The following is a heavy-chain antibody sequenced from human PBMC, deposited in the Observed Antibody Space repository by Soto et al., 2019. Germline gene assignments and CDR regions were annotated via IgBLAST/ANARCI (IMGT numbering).Heavy chain of an antibody. V-gene: IGHV4-59*01. Sequence: QVQLQESGPGLVKPSETLSLTCSVSGDTISRYYWGWIRKPPGKGLEWLGYIYETGESNYGPSLMSRVTMSVDTSTKLVSLKLTSVTAADTAVYYCVRGPPGWWLAYWGQGTLVTVSS. CDR2: IYETGES. CDR3: VRGPPGWWLAY. CDR1: GDTISRYY. D-gene: IGHD2-21*01. J-gene: IGHJ4*02.